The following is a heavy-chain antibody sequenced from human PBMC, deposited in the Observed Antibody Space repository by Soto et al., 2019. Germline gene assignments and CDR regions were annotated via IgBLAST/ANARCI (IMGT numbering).Heavy chain of an antibody. D-gene: IGHD5-18*01. Sequence: QLQLQESGPGLVKPSETLSLTCTVSGDSISNTRYYWGWIRQPPGKGLEWIGSMYYSVTTFYNPSLESRVSISVDTSRNQFSLKLTSVTDADTAIYYCAKCERGFSKFDSWGQGALVAVSS. V-gene: IGHV4-39*01. J-gene: IGHJ4*02. CDR2: MYYSVTT. CDR1: GDSISNTRYY. CDR3: AKCERGFSKFDS.